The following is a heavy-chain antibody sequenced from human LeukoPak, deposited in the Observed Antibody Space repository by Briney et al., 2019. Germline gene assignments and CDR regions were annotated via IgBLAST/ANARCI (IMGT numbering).Heavy chain of an antibody. CDR2: ISSGGSKI. CDR3: ARDGVQGAPRGGYFDY. D-gene: IGHD3-10*01. V-gene: IGHV3-48*03. Sequence: GGSLRLSCAATGFTFSSNEMNWVRQAPGKGLEWLSYISSGGSKIYYADSVKGRFTISRDNAKNSLYLQLNSLRAEDTAVYYCARDGVQGAPRGGYFDYWGQGILVTVSS. J-gene: IGHJ4*02. CDR1: GFTFSSNE.